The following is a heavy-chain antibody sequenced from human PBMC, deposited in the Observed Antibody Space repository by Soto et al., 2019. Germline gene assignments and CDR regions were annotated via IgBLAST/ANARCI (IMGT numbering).Heavy chain of an antibody. CDR3: ARGEQWLPKGGNWFDP. Sequence: SQTLSLTCAISGDSVSSNSAALNLIRQSPSRGLEWLGRTYYRSKWYNDYAVSVKSRITINPDTSKNQFSLQLNSVTPEDTAVYYCARGEQWLPKGGNWFDPWGQGTLVTVSS. V-gene: IGHV6-1*01. CDR1: GDSVSSNSAA. D-gene: IGHD6-19*01. J-gene: IGHJ5*02. CDR2: TYYRSKWYN.